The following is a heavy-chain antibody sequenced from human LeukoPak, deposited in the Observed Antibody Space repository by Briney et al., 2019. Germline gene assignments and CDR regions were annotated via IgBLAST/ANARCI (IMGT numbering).Heavy chain of an antibody. J-gene: IGHJ4*02. Sequence: GGSLRLSCAASGFTFSRYGMHWVRQAPGKGLEWVAVISYEGSSKNYADSVKGRFIISRDNSKNTMYLQMNSLRAGDTAIYYCARDPTPYYESSGYSDYWGQGTLVTVSS. CDR1: GFTFSRYG. CDR2: ISYEGSSK. D-gene: IGHD3-22*01. CDR3: ARDPTPYYESSGYSDY. V-gene: IGHV3-30-3*01.